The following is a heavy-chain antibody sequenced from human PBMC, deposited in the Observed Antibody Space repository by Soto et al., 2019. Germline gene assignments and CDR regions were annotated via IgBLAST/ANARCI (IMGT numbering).Heavy chain of an antibody. V-gene: IGHV4-61*01. Sequence: SETLSLTCTVSGGSVSSGSYYWSWIRQPPGKGLEWIGYIYYSGSTNYNPSLKSRVTISVDTSKNQFSLKLSSVTAADTAVYYCARVVLRYFDWQHFDYWGQGTLVTVSS. D-gene: IGHD3-9*01. J-gene: IGHJ4*02. CDR3: ARVVLRYFDWQHFDY. CDR1: GGSVSSGSYY. CDR2: IYYSGST.